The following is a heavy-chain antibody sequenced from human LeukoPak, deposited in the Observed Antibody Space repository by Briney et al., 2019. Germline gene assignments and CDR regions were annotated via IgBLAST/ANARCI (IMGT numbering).Heavy chain of an antibody. D-gene: IGHD3-3*01. Sequence: SETLSLTCAVYGGSFSGYYWSWIRQPPGKGLEWIGEINHSGSTNYNPSLKSRVTISVDTSKIQFSLKLSSVTAADTAVYYCARIEGNYDFWSGYYGQDYWGQGTLVTVSS. CDR2: INHSGST. V-gene: IGHV4-34*01. CDR1: GGSFSGYY. CDR3: ARIEGNYDFWSGYYGQDY. J-gene: IGHJ4*02.